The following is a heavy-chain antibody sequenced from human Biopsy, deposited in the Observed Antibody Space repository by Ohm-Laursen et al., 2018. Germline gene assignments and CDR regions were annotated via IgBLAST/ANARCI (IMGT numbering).Heavy chain of an antibody. CDR2: IYSDDTT. D-gene: IGHD1-26*01. Sequence: SETLSLTCSVSGGPFGISSHYWIWIRQPPGKGLEWIGSIYSDDTTHYNASLQGRITISVDQPKNQFSLRLTSVTAADTAVYYCAKRDLIGTSPVWGQGTVVTVSS. CDR1: GGPFGISSHY. J-gene: IGHJ4*02. CDR3: AKRDLIGTSPV. V-gene: IGHV4-39*01.